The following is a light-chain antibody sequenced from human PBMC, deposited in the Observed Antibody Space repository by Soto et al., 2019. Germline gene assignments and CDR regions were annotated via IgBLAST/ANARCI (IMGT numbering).Light chain of an antibody. CDR3: NSYAGINTLV. V-gene: IGLV2-8*01. J-gene: IGLJ2*01. CDR1: SSDVGGYNY. Sequence: QSALTQPPSASGSPGQSVTISCTGTSSDVGGYNYVSWYQQHPGKAPKLMIYDVSVRPSGVPDRFSGSKSGNTASLTVSGLQAEDEAEYYCNSYAGINTLVFGGGTKLTVL. CDR2: DVS.